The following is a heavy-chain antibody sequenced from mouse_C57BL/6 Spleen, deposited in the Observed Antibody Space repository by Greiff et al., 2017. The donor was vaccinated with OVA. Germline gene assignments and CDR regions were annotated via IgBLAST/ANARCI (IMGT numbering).Heavy chain of an antibody. CDR1: GYTFTDYY. V-gene: IGHV1-26*01. Sequence: EVKLQQSGPELVKPGASVKISCKASGYTFTDYYMNWVKQSHGKSLEWIGDINPNNGGTSYNQKFKGKATLTVDKSSSTAYMELRSLTSEDSAVYYCARRAYDYAYYFDYWGQGTTLTVSS. CDR3: ARRAYDYAYYFDY. J-gene: IGHJ2*01. CDR2: INPNNGGT. D-gene: IGHD2-4*01.